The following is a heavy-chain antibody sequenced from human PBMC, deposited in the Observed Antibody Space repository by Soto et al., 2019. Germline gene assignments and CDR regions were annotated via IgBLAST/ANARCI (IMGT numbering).Heavy chain of an antibody. J-gene: IGHJ4*02. CDR1: GDSIRSYY. V-gene: IGHV4-59*01. CDR2: IYYSGYT. CDR3: ARCFSGTYPSRPYEQYYFDC. Sequence: PSDTLSLTCTVSGDSIRSYYWSWIRQPPGKGLEWIGYIYYSGYTSYNPSLKSRVTISVDTSKNQFSLKLNSVTAADTAVYYCARCFSGTYPSRPYEQYYFDCWGQGTLVTVSS. D-gene: IGHD1-26*01.